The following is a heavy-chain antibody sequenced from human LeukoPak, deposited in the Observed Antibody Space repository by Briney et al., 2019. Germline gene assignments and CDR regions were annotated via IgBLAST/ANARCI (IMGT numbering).Heavy chain of an antibody. Sequence: GTSLRLSCAVSGFTMKNFGMHWVRQAPGKGLERVAVIWYDGSQRHYMDSVKGRFAISRENSMNTLSLQMNGLRVEDTAVYYCVRGAVMNYNFENSFYFDSWGQGALVIVSS. CDR3: VRGAVMNYNFENSFYFDS. CDR2: IWYDGSQR. J-gene: IGHJ4*02. D-gene: IGHD3-3*01. V-gene: IGHV3-33*01. CDR1: GFTMKNFG.